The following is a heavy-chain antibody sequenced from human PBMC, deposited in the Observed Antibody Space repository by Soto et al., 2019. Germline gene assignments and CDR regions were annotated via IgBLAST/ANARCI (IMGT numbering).Heavy chain of an antibody. V-gene: IGHV3-21*01. D-gene: IGHD3-3*01. CDR1: CFTFSSVI. J-gene: IGHJ4*02. CDR3: ARDLVEVSPI. Sequence: VSLRFSCLASCFTFSSVIMTGVPQAPGKVLECVSAISCSSSYIYYADALKGRFSISIDNANNSLYLQMHSLRAEDTSLYYCARDLVEVSPIWGQGDLVTVYS. CDR2: ISCSSSYI.